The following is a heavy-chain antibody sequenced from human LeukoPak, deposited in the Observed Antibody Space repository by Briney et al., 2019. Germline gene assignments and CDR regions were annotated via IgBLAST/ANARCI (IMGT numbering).Heavy chain of an antibody. Sequence: PGGSLRLSCAASGFTFSSYAMSWVRQAPGKGLEWVSAVTASAGNTYYADSVKGRFTISRDNSKNTLYLQVNSLRAEDTAVYYCAKGDYYGSGSTFKNGMDDWGQGTTVTVSS. CDR3: AKGDYYGSGSTFKNGMDD. D-gene: IGHD3-10*01. CDR2: VTASAGNT. V-gene: IGHV3-23*01. J-gene: IGHJ6*02. CDR1: GFTFSSYA.